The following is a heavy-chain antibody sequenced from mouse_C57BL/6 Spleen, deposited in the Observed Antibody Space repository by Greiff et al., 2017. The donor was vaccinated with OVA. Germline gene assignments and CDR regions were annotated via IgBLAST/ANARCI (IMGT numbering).Heavy chain of an antibody. CDR1: GYTFTSYW. CDR2: IYPSDSET. D-gene: IGHD2-10*02. CDR3: ARRWYGNYPYWYFDV. J-gene: IGHJ1*03. V-gene: IGHV1-61*01. Sequence: QVQLQQPGAELVRPGSSVKLSCKASGYTFTSYWMDWVKQRPGQGLEWIGNIYPSDSETHYNQKFKDKATLTVDKSSSTAYMKLRSLTSDVSAVYYCARRWYGNYPYWYFDVWGTGTTVTVSS.